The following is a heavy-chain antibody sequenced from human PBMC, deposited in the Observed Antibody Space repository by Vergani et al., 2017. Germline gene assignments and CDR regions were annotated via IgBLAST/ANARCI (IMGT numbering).Heavy chain of an antibody. Sequence: QITLKESGPTLVKPTQTLTLTCTFSGFSLSTSGVGVGWIRQPPGKALEWLALIYWNDDKRYSPSLKSRLTITKDTSKNQVVLTMTNMDPVDTAVYYCAKGRLFGVVITYYFDYWGQGTLVTVSS. CDR3: AKGRLFGVVITYYFDY. CDR2: IYWNDDK. V-gene: IGHV2-5*01. D-gene: IGHD3-3*01. CDR1: GFSLSTSGVG. J-gene: IGHJ4*02.